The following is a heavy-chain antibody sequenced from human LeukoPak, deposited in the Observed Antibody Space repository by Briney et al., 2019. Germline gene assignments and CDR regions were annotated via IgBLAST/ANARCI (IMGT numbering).Heavy chain of an antibody. Sequence: ASVKVSCKASGGTFSSYAISWVRQAPGQGLEWMGWINPNSGGTNSAQKFQGRVTMTRDTSISTAYMELSRLRSDDTAVYYCARVGSDSSGWRRFDYWGQGTLVTVSS. CDR1: GGTFSSYA. CDR3: ARVGSDSSGWRRFDY. CDR2: INPNSGGT. D-gene: IGHD6-19*01. J-gene: IGHJ4*02. V-gene: IGHV1-2*02.